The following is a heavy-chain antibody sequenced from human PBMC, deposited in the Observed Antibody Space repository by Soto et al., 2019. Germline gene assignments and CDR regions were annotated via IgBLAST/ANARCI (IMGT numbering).Heavy chain of an antibody. CDR2: ISGDGRTT. J-gene: IGHJ4*02. CDR3: ARGVPNCSSSSCYFDF. D-gene: IGHD2-2*01. CDR1: GFTFSSHW. V-gene: IGHV3-74*01. Sequence: GGSLRLSCAASGFTFSSHWMNWVRQAPGKGLVWVSRISGDGRTTSHADSVKGRFTISRDNAKNTLYLQVNSLRVEDTAVYYCARGVPNCSSSSCYFDFWGQGILVTVSS.